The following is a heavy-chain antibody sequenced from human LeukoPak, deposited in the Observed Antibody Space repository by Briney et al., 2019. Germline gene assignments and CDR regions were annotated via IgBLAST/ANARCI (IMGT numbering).Heavy chain of an antibody. Sequence: GGSLRLSCAASGFTFSSYEMNWVRQAPGKGLEWVSYISSSGSTIYYADSVKGRFTISRDNAKNSLYLQMNSLRAEDTAVYYCASSPAYYYDSSGYYYPTKNWFDPWGQGTLVTASS. CDR3: ASSPAYYYDSSGYYYPTKNWFDP. D-gene: IGHD3-22*01. CDR1: GFTFSSYE. J-gene: IGHJ5*02. V-gene: IGHV3-48*03. CDR2: ISSSGSTI.